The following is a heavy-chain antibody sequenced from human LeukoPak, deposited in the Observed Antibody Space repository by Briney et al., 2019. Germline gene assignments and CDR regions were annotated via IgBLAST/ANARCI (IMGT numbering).Heavy chain of an antibody. Sequence: GGSLRLSCAASGFTCSSYSMNWVRQTPGKGLEWVANIKEDGGEKYYVDSVKGRFTISRDNAKSSLFLQMNSLRTEDTAVYYCATTRGFDYWGQGTLVTVSS. CDR2: IKEDGGEK. D-gene: IGHD1-1*01. V-gene: IGHV3-7*03. CDR3: ATTRGFDY. J-gene: IGHJ4*02. CDR1: GFTCSSYS.